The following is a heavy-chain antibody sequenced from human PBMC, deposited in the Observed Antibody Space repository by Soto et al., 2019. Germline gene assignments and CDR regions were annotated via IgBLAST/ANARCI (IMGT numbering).Heavy chain of an antibody. D-gene: IGHD6-19*01. V-gene: IGHV4-34*01. J-gene: IGHJ4*02. CDR1: GGSFSGYY. CDR3: ARRASSGPPWYFDF. CDR2: INHSGST. Sequence: SETLSLTCAVYGGSFSGYYWSWIRQPPGKGLEWIGEINHSGSTNYNPSLKSRVTISVDTSKNQFSLNLSSVTAADTAVYYCARRASSGPPWYFDFWGLGTLVTVS.